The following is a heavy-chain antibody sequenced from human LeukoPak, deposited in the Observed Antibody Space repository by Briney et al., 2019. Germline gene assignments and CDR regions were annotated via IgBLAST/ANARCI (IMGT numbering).Heavy chain of an antibody. CDR1: GGSFSGYY. CDR2: INHSGST. Sequence: SETLSLTCAVYGGSFSGYYWSWIRQPPGMGLEWIGEINHSGSTNYNPSLKSRVTISVDTSKNQFSLKLSSVTAADAAVYYCARDRSSRSGWYYWGQGTLVTVSS. D-gene: IGHD6-19*01. V-gene: IGHV4-34*01. J-gene: IGHJ4*02. CDR3: ARDRSSRSGWYY.